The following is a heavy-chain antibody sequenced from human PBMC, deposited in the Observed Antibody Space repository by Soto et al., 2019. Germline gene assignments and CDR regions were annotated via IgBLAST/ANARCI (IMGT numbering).Heavy chain of an antibody. J-gene: IGHJ6*03. CDR2: IYSGGST. CDR3: ARDVNYYGLGNYYMDV. Sequence: GGSLRLSCAASGFTVSSNYMSWVRQAPGKGLEWVSVIYSGGSTYYADSVKGRFTISRHNSKNTLYLQMNSLRAEDTAVYYCARDVNYYGLGNYYMDVWGKGTTVTVSS. D-gene: IGHD3-10*01. V-gene: IGHV3-53*04. CDR1: GFTVSSNY.